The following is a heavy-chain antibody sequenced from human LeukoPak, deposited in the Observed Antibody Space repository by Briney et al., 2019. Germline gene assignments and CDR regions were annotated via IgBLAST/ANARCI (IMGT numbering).Heavy chain of an antibody. CDR1: GFTFSSYG. J-gene: IGHJ4*02. V-gene: IGHV3-30*02. CDR3: AKGVGGNGDLRGLDY. D-gene: IGHD3-10*01. Sequence: GGSLRLSCAASGFTFSSYGMHWVRQAPGKGLEWVAFIRYVGSNQYYAASVKGRFTLSRKNSKNTVYLQMDILRAWDHAGYYVAKGVGGNGDLRGLDYWGQGALVSASS. CDR2: IRYVGSNQ.